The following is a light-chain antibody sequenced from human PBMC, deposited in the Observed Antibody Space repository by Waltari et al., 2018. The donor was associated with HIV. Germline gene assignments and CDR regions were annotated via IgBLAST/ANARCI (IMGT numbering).Light chain of an antibody. CDR3: SSYTSSSTLVV. J-gene: IGLJ2*01. Sequence: QSALTQPASVSGSPGQSITISCTGTSSDVGGYNYVSWYQQHPGKAPKLMIYEVSNRPSGFSNRFSGSKSGNTASLTISGLQAEYEADYYCSSYTSSSTLVVFGGGTKLTVL. V-gene: IGLV2-14*01. CDR1: SSDVGGYNY. CDR2: EVS.